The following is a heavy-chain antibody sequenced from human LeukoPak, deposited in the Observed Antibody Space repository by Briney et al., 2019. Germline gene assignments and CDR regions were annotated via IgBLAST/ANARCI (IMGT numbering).Heavy chain of an antibody. CDR2: IIPIFGTA. Sequence: ASVKVSCKASGGTFSNYAISWVRQAPGQGLEWMGGIIPIFGTANYAQKFQGRVTITADESTSTAYMELSSLRSEDTAVYYCARDRAPFGDGYPTPGYMDVWGKGTTVTISS. V-gene: IGHV1-69*13. CDR1: GGTFSNYA. D-gene: IGHD5-24*01. CDR3: ARDRAPFGDGYPTPGYMDV. J-gene: IGHJ6*03.